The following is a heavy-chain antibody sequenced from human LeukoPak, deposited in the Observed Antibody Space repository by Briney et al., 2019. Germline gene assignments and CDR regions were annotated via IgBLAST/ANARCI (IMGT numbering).Heavy chain of an antibody. CDR2: INSYGSSA. J-gene: IGHJ2*01. CDR3: ARGSPTPNSRYFDL. V-gene: IGHV3-74*01. Sequence: GGSLRLSCEASGFTLKDYWMHWVLQGPGKGLLWVSRINSYGSSASYAASVKGRFTISRDNAKNTLYLQMNSLRAEDTAVYYCARGSPTPNSRYFDLWGRGTLVTVSS. D-gene: IGHD4-11*01. CDR1: GFTLKDYW.